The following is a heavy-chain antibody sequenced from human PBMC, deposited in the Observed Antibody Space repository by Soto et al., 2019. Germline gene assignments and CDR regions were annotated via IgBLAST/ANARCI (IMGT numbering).Heavy chain of an antibody. V-gene: IGHV5-51*01. CDR1: GYTFTTYW. CDR3: AVNGGGRDMDV. J-gene: IGHJ6*02. CDR2: INPDDSDT. Sequence: LKISCKASGYTFTTYWIGWVRQMPGKGLEWMGIINPDDSDTKYSQSFQGQVTISADKSISTAYLQWSSLKTSDTAMYYCAVNGGGRDMDVWGQGTTVTVSS. D-gene: IGHD3-16*01.